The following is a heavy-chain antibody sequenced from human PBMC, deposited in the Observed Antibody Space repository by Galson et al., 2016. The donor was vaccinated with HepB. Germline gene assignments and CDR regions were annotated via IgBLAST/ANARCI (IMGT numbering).Heavy chain of an antibody. V-gene: IGHV3-74*01. Sequence: LRLSCAASGFTFSRYPMHWVRQAPGKGLVWVSRIKSDGGDTIYADPVKGRFTISRDNAKKTLYLQMNSLRAEDTAVYYCARSTRGYHDWGQGTLVTVSS. CDR3: ARSTRGYHD. CDR2: IKSDGGDT. CDR1: GFTFSRYP. D-gene: IGHD3-22*01. J-gene: IGHJ4*02.